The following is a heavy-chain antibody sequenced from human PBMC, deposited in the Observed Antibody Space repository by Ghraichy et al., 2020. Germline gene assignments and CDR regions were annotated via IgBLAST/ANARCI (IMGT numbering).Heavy chain of an antibody. CDR1: GFTFSSYS. Sequence: GGSLRLSCAASGFTFSSYSMNWVRQAPGKGLEWVSSISSSSSYIYYADSVKGRFTISRDNAKNSLYLQMNSLRAEDTAVYYCARDSRPPITIFGVVIIANEAFDIWGQGTMVTVSS. CDR2: ISSSSSYI. D-gene: IGHD3-3*01. CDR3: ARDSRPPITIFGVVIIANEAFDI. V-gene: IGHV3-21*01. J-gene: IGHJ3*02.